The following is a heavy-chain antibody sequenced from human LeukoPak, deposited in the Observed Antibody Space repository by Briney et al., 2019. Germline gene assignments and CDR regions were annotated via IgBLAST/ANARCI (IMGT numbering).Heavy chain of an antibody. CDR2: ICSGGNI. Sequence: SETLSLTCTVSGGSVSSSYYWGWIRQPPGKGLEWIGSICSGGNICSNPSLESRVTISVDSSRSHFFLQLTSATAADTAVYYCARHGITGTYYAPFDSWGQGTLVTVSS. CDR3: ARHGITGTYYAPFDS. V-gene: IGHV4-39*01. J-gene: IGHJ4*02. D-gene: IGHD1-26*01. CDR1: GGSVSSSYY.